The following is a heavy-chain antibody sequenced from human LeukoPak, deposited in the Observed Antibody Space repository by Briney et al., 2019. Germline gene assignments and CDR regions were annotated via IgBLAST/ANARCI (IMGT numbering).Heavy chain of an antibody. J-gene: IGHJ4*02. V-gene: IGHV4-59*08. Sequence: SETLSLTCTVSGGSISGYYWTWIRQPPGKGLEWIGYIYSSGSTNYNPSLKSRVTISVDTSKNQFSLRLSSVTAADAAVYYCARHRYTSSSSYFDFWGQGTLVTVSS. CDR3: ARHRYTSSSSYFDF. CDR2: IYSSGST. D-gene: IGHD6-6*01. CDR1: GGSISGYY.